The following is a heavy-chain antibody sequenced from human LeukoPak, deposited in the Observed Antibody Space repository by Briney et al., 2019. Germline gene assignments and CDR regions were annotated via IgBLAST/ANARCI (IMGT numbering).Heavy chain of an antibody. J-gene: IGHJ4*02. CDR1: GFTFSSYA. CDR3: AKIAAAGTLRHYFDY. V-gene: IGHV3-30-3*01. Sequence: GRSLRLSCAASGFTFSSYAMHWVRQAPGKGLEWVAVISYDGSNKYYADSVKGRFTISRDNSKNTLYLQMNSLRAEDTAVYYCAKIAAAGTLRHYFDYWGQGTLVTVSS. D-gene: IGHD6-13*01. CDR2: ISYDGSNK.